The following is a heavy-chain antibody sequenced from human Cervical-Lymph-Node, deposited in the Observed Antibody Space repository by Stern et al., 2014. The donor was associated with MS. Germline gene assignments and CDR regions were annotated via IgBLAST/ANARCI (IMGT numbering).Heavy chain of an antibody. Sequence: MQLVQSGPEVKKPGSSVKLSCKASGGTFSDVINWVRQAPGQGLDWMSGIIPMFGTTNYAQKFQGRVKITADESMTTGYMELTSLTSEDTALYYCATTFHWGQGTLITVSS. CDR2: IIPMFGTT. D-gene: IGHD3-16*01. CDR3: ATTFH. J-gene: IGHJ4*02. CDR1: GGTFSDV. V-gene: IGHV1-69*01.